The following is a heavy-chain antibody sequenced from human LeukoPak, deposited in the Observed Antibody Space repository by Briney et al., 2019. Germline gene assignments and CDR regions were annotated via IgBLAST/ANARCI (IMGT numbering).Heavy chain of an antibody. J-gene: IGHJ6*02. CDR2: IWYDGSNK. Sequence: GGSLRLSCAASGFTFNSYGMHWVRQAPGKGLEWVAVIWYDGSNKYYADSVKGRFTISRDNSKNTLYLQMNSLRAEDTAVYYCAREIIDSTSYYYYGMDVWGQGTTVTVSS. V-gene: IGHV3-33*01. D-gene: IGHD2-2*01. CDR3: AREIIDSTSYYYYGMDV. CDR1: GFTFNSYG.